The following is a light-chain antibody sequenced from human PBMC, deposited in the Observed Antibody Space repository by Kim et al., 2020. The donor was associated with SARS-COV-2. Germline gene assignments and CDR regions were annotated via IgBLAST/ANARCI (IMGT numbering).Light chain of an antibody. J-gene: IGKJ1*01. Sequence: SVQRPTPSGRARQRGSRGYIARCQQKPRQTPGRFIYGASSRATCIPDRFSGGGCGTDITLTISRLGTEDFAVYFCQQYSSTAVTFGQGTKV. CDR2: GAS. CDR3: QQYSSTAVT. V-gene: IGKV3-20*01. CDR1: QRGSRGY.